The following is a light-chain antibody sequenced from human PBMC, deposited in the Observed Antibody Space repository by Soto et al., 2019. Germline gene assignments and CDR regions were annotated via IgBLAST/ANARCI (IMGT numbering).Light chain of an antibody. CDR3: QQSYSRVT. Sequence: EIVLTQSPATLSVYPGERASLSCRASQSVTTSLVWYQQRPGQAPRLLIYGASTRAAGIPAKFSGSGSGAEFTLTISSLQSEDFAVYYCQQSYSRVTFGQGTKVEIK. V-gene: IGKV3-15*01. J-gene: IGKJ1*01. CDR2: GAS. CDR1: QSVTTS.